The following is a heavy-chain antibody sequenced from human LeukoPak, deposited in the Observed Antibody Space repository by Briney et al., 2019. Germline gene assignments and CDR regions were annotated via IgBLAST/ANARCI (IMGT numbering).Heavy chain of an antibody. CDR3: ARGFRYAKYYDILTGPI. J-gene: IGHJ3*02. V-gene: IGHV4-59*01. CDR1: GGSISSYY. D-gene: IGHD3-9*01. Sequence: PSETLSLTGTVSGGSISSYYWSWIRQPPGKGLEWIGYIYYSGSTNYNPSLKSRVTISVDTSKNQFSLKLSSVTAADTAVYYCARGFRYAKYYDILTGPIWGQGTMVTVSS. CDR2: IYYSGST.